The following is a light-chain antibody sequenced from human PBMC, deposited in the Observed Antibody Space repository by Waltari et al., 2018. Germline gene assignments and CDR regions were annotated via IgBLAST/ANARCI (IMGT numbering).Light chain of an antibody. J-gene: IGKJ2*01. CDR3: QQYKTWYT. Sequence: EIMMTQSPATLSVSPGERATLSCRASQSVSSNLAWYQQKRGQAPRRLIDDASTRATGMPARISGSGSGTEFTLTISSLQSEDFEVYYCQQYKTWYTFGQGTKLEIK. CDR2: DAS. V-gene: IGKV3-15*01. CDR1: QSVSSN.